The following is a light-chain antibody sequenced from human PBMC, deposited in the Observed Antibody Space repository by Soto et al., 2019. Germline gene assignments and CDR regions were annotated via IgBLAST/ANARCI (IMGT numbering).Light chain of an antibody. J-gene: IGKJ4*01. Sequence: EIVMTQSPATLSVSPGGRATLSCRASQSISDTLAWYQQKPGQAPRLLIHGASTRAPGFPARFSGSGSGTEFTLTISSLQSEDFAVYYCQQYNNWPLTFGGGTKVDIK. CDR1: QSISDT. V-gene: IGKV3-15*01. CDR3: QQYNNWPLT. CDR2: GAS.